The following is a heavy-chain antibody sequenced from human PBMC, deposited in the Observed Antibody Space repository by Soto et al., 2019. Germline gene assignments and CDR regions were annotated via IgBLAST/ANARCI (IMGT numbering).Heavy chain of an antibody. CDR1: GITFSNYV. CDR3: PTTTHMTTVTRLDY. D-gene: IGHD4-17*01. V-gene: IGHV3-23*01. Sequence: EVQLLESGGGLVQAGGCLRLSCAASGITFSNYVMTWVRQAPGKGLESDPGISGSGCSTYYAASVKGRMTISRDNYKNTLARQKNSLRVEETSDNYCPTTTHMTTVTRLDYSDQETLVTESS. CDR2: ISGSGCST. J-gene: IGHJ4*02.